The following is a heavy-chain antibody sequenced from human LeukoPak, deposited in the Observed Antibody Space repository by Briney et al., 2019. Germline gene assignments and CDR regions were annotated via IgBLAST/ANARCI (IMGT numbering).Heavy chain of an antibody. J-gene: IGHJ4*02. CDR3: IGGPGY. CDR1: GFTFSTYA. Sequence: QPGGSLRLSCAASGFTFSTYAMHWVRQAPGKGLEWVANIKKDGSEKYYVDSVKGRFTISRDNAKNSLYLQMNSLRGEDTAVYYCIGGPGYWGQGTLVTVSS. D-gene: IGHD3-10*01. CDR2: IKKDGSEK. V-gene: IGHV3-7*01.